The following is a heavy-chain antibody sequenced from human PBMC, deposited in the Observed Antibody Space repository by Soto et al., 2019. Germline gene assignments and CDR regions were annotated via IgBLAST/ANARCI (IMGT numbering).Heavy chain of an antibody. Sequence: QVQLVQSGAEVKKPGSSVKVSCKASGGTFSSYAISWVRQAPGQGLEWMGGIIPIFGTANYAQKFQGRVTITADESTSTDYMQLSRLRSEDTAVYYCARGRYDSSGYYGYFDYWGQGTLVNVSS. CDR3: ARGRYDSSGYYGYFDY. CDR2: IIPIFGTA. D-gene: IGHD3-22*01. CDR1: GGTFSSYA. V-gene: IGHV1-69*01. J-gene: IGHJ4*02.